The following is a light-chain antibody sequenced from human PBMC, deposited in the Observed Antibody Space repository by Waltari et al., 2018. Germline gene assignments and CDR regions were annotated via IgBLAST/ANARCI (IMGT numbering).Light chain of an antibody. CDR3: ASWDDSLSGRWV. V-gene: IGLV1-47*01. Sequence: QSVLTQPPSASATPGQRVTISCSGTYSNVGANVVNWYQQFPGAAPKLLSYRSDRRPSGVPDRFSASKSGSSASLAISGLRPEDEADYYCASWDDSLSGRWVFGGGTKLTIL. CDR1: YSNVGANV. CDR2: RSD. J-gene: IGLJ3*02.